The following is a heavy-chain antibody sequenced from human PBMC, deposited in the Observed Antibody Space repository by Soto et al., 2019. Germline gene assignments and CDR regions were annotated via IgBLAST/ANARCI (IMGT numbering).Heavy chain of an antibody. CDR2: INHSGSI. CDR1: VVSFSGHY. J-gene: IGHJ4*02. CDR3: ARGNGMILAVQGDAPDKKYLDS. D-gene: IGHD3-22*01. Sequence: SETLSLTCAVYVVSFSGHYWSWIRHPPGKGLEWIGEINHSGSINYNPSLKSRVTISVDTSKNQFSLKLRSVTAADTAIYYCARGNGMILAVQGDAPDKKYLDSWSQGTLVTVSS. V-gene: IGHV4-34*01.